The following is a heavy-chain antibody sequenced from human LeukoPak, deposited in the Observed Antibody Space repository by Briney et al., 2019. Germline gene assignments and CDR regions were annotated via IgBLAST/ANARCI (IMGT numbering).Heavy chain of an antibody. V-gene: IGHV4-4*07. CDR2: IYTSGST. CDR3: ARAYSSSWFFNWFDP. J-gene: IGHJ5*02. D-gene: IGHD6-13*01. CDR1: GGSISSYY. Sequence: PSETLSLTCTVSGGSISSYYWSWIRQPAGKGQEWIGRIYTSGSTYYNASLESRVTISVDTSKNQFSLKLSSVTAADTAVYYCARAYSSSWFFNWFDPWGQGTLVTVSS.